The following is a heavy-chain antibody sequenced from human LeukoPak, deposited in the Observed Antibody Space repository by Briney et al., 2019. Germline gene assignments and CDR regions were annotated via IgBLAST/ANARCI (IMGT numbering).Heavy chain of an antibody. CDR1: GYTFTSYG. J-gene: IGHJ4*02. D-gene: IGHD5-18*01. CDR2: ISAYNGNR. CDR3: ARVLGIQLWVSSDY. Sequence: ASVKNSCKASGYTFTSYGITWVRQAPGQGLEWMGWISAYNGNRNYAQKFQDRVTMTTDTSTSTAYMELRSLRSDDTAMYYCARVLGIQLWVSSDYWGQGTLVTVSA. V-gene: IGHV1-18*01.